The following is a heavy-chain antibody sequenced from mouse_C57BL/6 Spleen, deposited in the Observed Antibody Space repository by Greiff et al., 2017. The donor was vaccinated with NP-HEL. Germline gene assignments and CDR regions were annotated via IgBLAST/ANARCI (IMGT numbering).Heavy chain of an antibody. J-gene: IGHJ3*01. CDR2: ISYDGSN. V-gene: IGHV3-6*01. CDR1: GYSITSGYY. D-gene: IGHD1-1*01. CDR3: ARDYYGSSYEGAWFAY. Sequence: DVQLQESGPGLVKPSQSLSLTCSVTGYSITSGYYWNWIRQFPGNKLEWMGYISYDGSNNYNPSLKNRISITRDTSKNQFFLKLNSVTTEDTSTYYCARDYYGSSYEGAWFAYWGQGTLVTVSA.